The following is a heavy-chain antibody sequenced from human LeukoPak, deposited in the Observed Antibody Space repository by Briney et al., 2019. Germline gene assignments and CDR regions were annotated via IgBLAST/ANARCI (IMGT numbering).Heavy chain of an antibody. CDR2: ISAYNGNT. D-gene: IGHD6-13*01. CDR1: GYTFTSYG. Sequence: GASVKASCKASGYTFTSYGISWVRQAPGQGLEWMGWISAYNGNTNYAQKLQGRVTMTTDTSTSTAYMELRSLRSDDTAVYYCARDGAAAGRNWFDPWGQGTLVTVSS. V-gene: IGHV1-18*01. CDR3: ARDGAAAGRNWFDP. J-gene: IGHJ5*02.